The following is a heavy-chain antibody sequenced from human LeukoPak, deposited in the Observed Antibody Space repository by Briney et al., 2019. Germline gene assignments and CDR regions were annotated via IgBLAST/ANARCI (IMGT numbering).Heavy chain of an antibody. D-gene: IGHD2-2*01. J-gene: IGHJ4*02. CDR3: ARGARRYCSSTSCRPPFDY. CDR2: ISSSGSTI. V-gene: IGHV3-48*03. Sequence: PGGSLRLSCAASGFTFSSYEMNWVRQAPGKGLEWVSYISSSGSTIYYADSVKGRFTISRDNAKNSLYLQMNSLRAEDTAVYYCARGARRYCSSTSCRPPFDYWGQGTLVTFSS. CDR1: GFTFSSYE.